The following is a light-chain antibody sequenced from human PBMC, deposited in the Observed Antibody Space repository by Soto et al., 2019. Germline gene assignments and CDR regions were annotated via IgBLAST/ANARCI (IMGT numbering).Light chain of an antibody. Sequence: DIQMTQSPSTLSGSVGDRVTITCRASQTISSWLAWYQQKPGKAPKLLIYAASSFQSGVPSRFTGSESGTDFTLTISSLQHEDFATYYCQQTYSAALTVGGGTKVDIK. CDR2: AAS. J-gene: IGKJ4*01. CDR3: QQTYSAALT. V-gene: IGKV1-5*01. CDR1: QTISSW.